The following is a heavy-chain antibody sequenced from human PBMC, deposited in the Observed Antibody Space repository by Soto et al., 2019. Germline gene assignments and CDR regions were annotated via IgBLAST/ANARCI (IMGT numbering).Heavy chain of an antibody. CDR3: ARADITMVRGVVGLNAFDI. CDR1: GGSISSYY. Sequence: SETLSLTCTVSGGSISSYYWSWIRQPPGKGLEWIGYIYYSGSTNYNPSLKSRVTISVDTSKNQFSLKLSSVTAADTAVYYCARADITMVRGVVGLNAFDIWGQGTMVTVSS. J-gene: IGHJ3*02. V-gene: IGHV4-59*01. CDR2: IYYSGST. D-gene: IGHD3-10*01.